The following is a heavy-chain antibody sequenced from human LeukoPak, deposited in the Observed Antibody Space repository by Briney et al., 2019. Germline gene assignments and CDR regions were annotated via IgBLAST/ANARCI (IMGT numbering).Heavy chain of an antibody. CDR1: GYTFTSYD. J-gene: IGHJ4*02. CDR2: MNPNSGNT. V-gene: IGHV1-8*01. D-gene: IGHD3-22*01. Sequence: ASVKVSCKASGYTFTSYDINWVRQATGQGLEWMGWMNPNSGNTGYAQKFQGRVTMTRNTSISTAYMELSSLRSEDTAVYYCARGYDSSGYCSFIPFDYWGQGTLVTVSS. CDR3: ARGYDSSGYCSFIPFDY.